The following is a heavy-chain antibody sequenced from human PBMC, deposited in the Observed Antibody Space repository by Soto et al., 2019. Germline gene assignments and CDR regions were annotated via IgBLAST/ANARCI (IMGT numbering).Heavy chain of an antibody. D-gene: IGHD4-17*01. Sequence: QGQLLQSGAEVKKPGASVKVSCKTSGYSFTDYKLHWVRQAPGQGLAWMGWVDPNGGGSNSAQKFQGSVTMTWDTSITTAYLELTRLTTNDTATYFCATWVDYGDFEGFDFWGQGTLVTVSS. CDR1: GYSFTDYK. CDR3: ATWVDYGDFEGFDF. V-gene: IGHV1-2*04. CDR2: VDPNGGGS. J-gene: IGHJ4*02.